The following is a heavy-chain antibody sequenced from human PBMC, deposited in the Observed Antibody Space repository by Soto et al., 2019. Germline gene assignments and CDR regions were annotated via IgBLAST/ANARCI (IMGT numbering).Heavy chain of an antibody. CDR3: AKVPPLTGDRGGCFYFDY. CDR2: ISGSGGST. V-gene: IGHV3-23*01. CDR1: GFTFSSYA. D-gene: IGHD7-27*01. Sequence: GGSLRLSCAASGFTFSSYAMSWVRQAPGKGLEWVSAISGSGGSTYYADSVTGRFTISRDNSKNTLYLQMNSLRAEDTAVYYCAKVPPLTGDRGGCFYFDYWGPGTLVTVSS. J-gene: IGHJ4*02.